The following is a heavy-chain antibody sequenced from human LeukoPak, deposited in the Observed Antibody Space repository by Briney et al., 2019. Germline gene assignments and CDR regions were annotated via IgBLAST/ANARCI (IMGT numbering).Heavy chain of an antibody. J-gene: IGHJ6*03. D-gene: IGHD1-26*01. CDR1: GGSISSYY. V-gene: IGHV4-59*01. CDR2: IYYSGST. CDR3: ARAFHHGSYYNYYYYYYMDV. Sequence: PSETLSLTCAVSGGSISSYYWSWIRQPPGKGLEWIGYIYYSGSTNYNPSLKSRVTISVDTSKNQFSLKLSSVTAADTAVYYCARAFHHGSYYNYYYYYYMDVWGKGTTVTISS.